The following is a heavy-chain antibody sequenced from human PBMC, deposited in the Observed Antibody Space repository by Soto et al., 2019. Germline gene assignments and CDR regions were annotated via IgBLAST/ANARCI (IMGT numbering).Heavy chain of an antibody. Sequence: LRLSCTASGFTFGDYAMSWVRQAPGKGLEWVGFIRSKAYGGTTEYAASVKGRFTISRDDSKSIAYLQMNSLKTEDTAVYYCTSEYSSSIYYYYGMDVWGQGTTVTVSS. CDR2: IRSKAYGGTT. V-gene: IGHV3-49*04. J-gene: IGHJ6*02. CDR1: GFTFGDYA. D-gene: IGHD6-6*01. CDR3: TSEYSSSIYYYYGMDV.